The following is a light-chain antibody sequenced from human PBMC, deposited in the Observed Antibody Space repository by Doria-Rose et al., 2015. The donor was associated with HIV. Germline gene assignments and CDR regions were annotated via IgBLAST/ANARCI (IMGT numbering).Light chain of an antibody. CDR1: QDISKY. Sequence: ASQDISKYLAWYPQTQGKSPRLLIYTTTTLQSGVPSRFSGSGSGRNFTLSISSLQPEDVATYFCQKYNTAPPTFGQGTKVESK. CDR3: QKYNTAPPT. V-gene: IGKV1-27*01. CDR2: TTT. J-gene: IGKJ1*01.